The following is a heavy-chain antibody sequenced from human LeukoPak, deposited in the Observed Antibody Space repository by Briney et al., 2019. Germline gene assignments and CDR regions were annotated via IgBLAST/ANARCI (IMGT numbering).Heavy chain of an antibody. V-gene: IGHV3-30*01. CDR2: ISYDGSNK. J-gene: IGHJ4*02. D-gene: IGHD6-6*01. CDR1: GFTFSSYA. Sequence: GGSLRLSCAASGFTFSSYAMHWVRQAPGKGQEWVAVISYDGSNKYYADSVKGRFTISRDNSKNTLYLQMNSLRAEDTAVYYCARDRFSSSFDYWGQGTLVTVSS. CDR3: ARDRFSSSFDY.